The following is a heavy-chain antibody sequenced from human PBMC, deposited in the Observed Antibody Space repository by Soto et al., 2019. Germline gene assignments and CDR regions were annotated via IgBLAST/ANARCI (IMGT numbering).Heavy chain of an antibody. V-gene: IGHV3-30*18. CDR1: GFTFSSYG. Sequence: QVQLVESGGGVVQPGRSLRLSCAASGFTFSSYGMHWVRQAPGKGLEWVAVISYDGSNKYYADSVKGRFTISRDNSKNTLYLQMNSLRAEDTAVYYCAKEGGVASPYYYYGMDVWGQGTTVTVSS. CDR3: AKEGGVASPYYYYGMDV. CDR2: ISYDGSNK. D-gene: IGHD3-3*01. J-gene: IGHJ6*02.